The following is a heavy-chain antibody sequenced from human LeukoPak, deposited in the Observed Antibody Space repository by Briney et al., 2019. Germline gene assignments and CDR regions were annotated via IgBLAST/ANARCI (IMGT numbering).Heavy chain of an antibody. CDR2: INTYGTSA. CDR1: GFTFSSYW. V-gene: IGHV3-74*01. CDR3: ARDNGYKFDY. D-gene: IGHD5-24*01. Sequence: GGSLRLSCEVSGFTFSSYWMNWVRQVPGKGLAWVSHINTYGTSAIYADSVKGRFTISRDNAKNMLFLQMDSLRAEDTAVYYCARDNGYKFDYWGQGALVTVSS. J-gene: IGHJ4*02.